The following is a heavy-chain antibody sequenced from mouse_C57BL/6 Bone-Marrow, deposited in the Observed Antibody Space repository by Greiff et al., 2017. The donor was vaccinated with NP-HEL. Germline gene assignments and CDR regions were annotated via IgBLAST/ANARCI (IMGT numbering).Heavy chain of an antibody. V-gene: IGHV1-47*01. D-gene: IGHD2-3*01. J-gene: IGHJ3*01. CDR2: IHPYNDDT. CDR3: ARRKNDGYPSWFAY. CDR1: GYTFTTYP. Sequence: QVQLKESGAELVKPGASVKMSCKASGYTFTTYPIEWMKQNPGKSLEWIGNIHPYNDDTKYNEKFKGKATLTVEKSSSTVYLELSRLTSDDSAVYYCARRKNDGYPSWFAYWGQGTLVTVSA.